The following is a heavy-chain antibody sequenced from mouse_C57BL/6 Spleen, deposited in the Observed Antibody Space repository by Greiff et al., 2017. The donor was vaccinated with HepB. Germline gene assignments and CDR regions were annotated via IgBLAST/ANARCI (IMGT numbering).Heavy chain of an antibody. CDR1: GYAFSSSW. D-gene: IGHD1-1*02. V-gene: IGHV1-82*01. J-gene: IGHJ1*03. CDR2: IYPGDGDT. CDR3: AKGGSRGYFDV. Sequence: QVQLKQSGPELVKPGASVKISCKASGYAFSSSWMNWVKQRPGQGLEWIGRIYPGDGDTNYNGKFKGKATLTADKSSSTAYMQLSSLTSEELAVYFCAKGGSRGYFDVWGTGTTVTVSS.